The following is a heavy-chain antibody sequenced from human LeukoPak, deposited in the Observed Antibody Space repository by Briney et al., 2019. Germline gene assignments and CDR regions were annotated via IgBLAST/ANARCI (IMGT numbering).Heavy chain of an antibody. CDR3: AKVSGDGSGYYYRIDFYFDY. J-gene: IGHJ4*02. Sequence: GGSLRLSCAASGFTFSSYAMSWVRQAPGKGLEWVSAISGSGGSTYYADSVKGRFTISRGNSKNTLYLQMNSLRAEDTAVYYCAKVSGDGSGYYYRIDFYFDYWGQGTLVTVSS. D-gene: IGHD3-22*01. CDR2: ISGSGGST. V-gene: IGHV3-23*01. CDR1: GFTFSSYA.